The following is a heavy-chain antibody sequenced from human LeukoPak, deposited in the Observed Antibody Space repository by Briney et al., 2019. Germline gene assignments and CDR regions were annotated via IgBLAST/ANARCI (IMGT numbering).Heavy chain of an antibody. J-gene: IGHJ3*02. V-gene: IGHV1-2*02. D-gene: IGHD6-13*01. CDR2: INPNSGGT. CDR1: GYTFTGYY. CDR3: ARVGGSSSWYRRGAFDI. Sequence: ASVKVSCKASGYTFTGYYMHWVRQAPGQGLEWMGWINPNSGGTDYAQKFQGRVTMTRDTSISTAYMELSRLRSDDTAVYYCARVGGSSSWYRRGAFDIWGQGTMVTVSS.